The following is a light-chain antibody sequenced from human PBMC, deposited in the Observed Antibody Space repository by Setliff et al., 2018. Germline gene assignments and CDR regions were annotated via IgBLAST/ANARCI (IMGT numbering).Light chain of an antibody. CDR1: SXDXXGXXY. Sequence: QSVLTQPASVSGSPGQSITISCTGTSXDXXGXXYXXXXXXXXXXXXXXXXXXXXNRXSGVSNRFSGSKSANTASLTISGLQAEDEADYYCSSYAGSSTLYVFGTGTKVTV. J-gene: IGLJ1*01. V-gene: IGLV2-14*01. CDR3: SSYAGSSTLYV. CDR2: XXX.